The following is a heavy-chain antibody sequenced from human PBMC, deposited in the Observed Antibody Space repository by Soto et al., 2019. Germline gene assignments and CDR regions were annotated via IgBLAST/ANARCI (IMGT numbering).Heavy chain of an antibody. V-gene: IGHV5-10-1*01. D-gene: IGHD6-13*01. CDR2: IDPSDSYT. Sequence: GESLKISCKGSGYSFTSYWINWVRQMPGKGLEWMGRIDPSDSYTNYSPSFQGHVTISADKSISTAYLQWSSLKASDTAMYYCARRHSSSSAFEPWGQGTLVTVSS. J-gene: IGHJ5*02. CDR1: GYSFTSYW. CDR3: ARRHSSSSAFEP.